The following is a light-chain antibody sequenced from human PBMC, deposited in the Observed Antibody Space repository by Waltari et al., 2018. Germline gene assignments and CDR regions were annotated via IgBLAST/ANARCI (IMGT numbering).Light chain of an antibody. CDR3: QQRSNWPIT. V-gene: IGKV3-11*01. CDR2: EAS. J-gene: IGKJ5*01. CDR1: QSVSSY. Sequence: EIVLTQSPATLSLSPGERATLFCRASQSVSSYLAWYQQKPGQDPRLLSYEASNRGAGVPARFSGSGTGTDFTVTISSLEPEDFAVYYCQQRSNWPITVGQGTRLEIK.